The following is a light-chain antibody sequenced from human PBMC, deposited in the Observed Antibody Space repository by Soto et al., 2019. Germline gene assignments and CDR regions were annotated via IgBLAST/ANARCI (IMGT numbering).Light chain of an antibody. V-gene: IGKV1-9*01. CDR2: AAS. J-gene: IGKJ2*01. CDR1: QGISSY. CDR3: QQLNSYPPYT. Sequence: IQFTHSPSSLSGSLGDRVTITCRASQGISSYLAWYQQKPGKAPKLLIYAASTLQSGVPSRFSGSVSGTDFTLTIRSLQPEYFATYYCQQLNSYPPYTFGQGTKVDIK.